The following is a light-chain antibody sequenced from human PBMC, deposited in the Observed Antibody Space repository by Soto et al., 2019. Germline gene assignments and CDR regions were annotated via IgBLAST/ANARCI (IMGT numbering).Light chain of an antibody. CDR3: SSFAGSNDFPYV. J-gene: IGLJ1*01. CDR2: EIN. Sequence: QSALTQPPSASGSPGQSVTISCTGTSSDVGAYDYVYWYQQHPGKAPKLMIYEINKRTSGVPDRFSGSKSGNTASLTVSGLQAEDEADYYCSSFAGSNDFPYVFGTGTKLTVL. V-gene: IGLV2-8*01. CDR1: SSDVGAYDY.